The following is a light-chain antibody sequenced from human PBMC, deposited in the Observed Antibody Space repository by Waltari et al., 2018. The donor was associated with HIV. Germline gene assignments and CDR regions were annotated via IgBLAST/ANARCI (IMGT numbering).Light chain of an antibody. J-gene: IGLJ3*02. Sequence: QSVLTQPPSVSAAPGQKVTISCSGSSSDLGSYSVSRYQQFPGTAPRRLIFDTYKRPSGIPDRFSASKSGTSATLDITGLQTGDEADYYCATWDNSLSIGVFGGGTKLTVL. CDR1: SSDLGSYS. V-gene: IGLV1-51*01. CDR3: ATWDNSLSIGV. CDR2: DTY.